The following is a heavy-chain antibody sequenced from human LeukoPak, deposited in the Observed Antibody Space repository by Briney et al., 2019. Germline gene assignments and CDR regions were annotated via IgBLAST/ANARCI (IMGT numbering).Heavy chain of an antibody. CDR1: GYTLTELS. CDR2: FDPEDGET. J-gene: IGHJ4*02. V-gene: IGHV1-24*01. CDR3: ATTRGMSPPFDY. Sequence: ASVKVSCKVSGYTLTELSMHWVRQAPGKGLEWMGGFDPEDGETIYAQKFQGRVTMAEDTSTDTAYMELSSLRSEDTAVYYCATTRGMSPPFDYWGQGTLVTVSS.